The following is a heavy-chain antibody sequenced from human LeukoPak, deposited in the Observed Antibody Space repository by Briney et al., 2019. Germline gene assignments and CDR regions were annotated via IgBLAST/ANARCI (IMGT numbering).Heavy chain of an antibody. CDR2: ISYDGSTK. Sequence: GGSLRLSCAASGFPFSSFAMHWVRQAPGKGLEWVAVISYDGSTKDHADSVKGRFTISRDNSKNTLYLQMNSLRAEDTAVYYCAKQRSGGSGWCMDYWGQGTLVTVSS. D-gene: IGHD6-19*01. CDR3: AKQRSGGSGWCMDY. CDR1: GFPFSSFA. V-gene: IGHV3-30-3*02. J-gene: IGHJ4*02.